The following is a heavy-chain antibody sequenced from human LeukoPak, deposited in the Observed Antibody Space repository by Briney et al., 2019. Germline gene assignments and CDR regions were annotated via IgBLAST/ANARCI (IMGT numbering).Heavy chain of an antibody. CDR3: ARDSGSSPTFDY. CDR1: GGSISNSF. Sequence: KPSETLSLTCTVSGGSISNSFWSWIRQSPGKGLEGIAYIYYTGNTKYNPSLKSRVTISVDTSKNQFSLRLTSVTADDTAVYYCARDSGSSPTFDYWGQGTLVTVSS. CDR2: IYYTGNT. J-gene: IGHJ4*02. D-gene: IGHD3-10*01. V-gene: IGHV4-59*01.